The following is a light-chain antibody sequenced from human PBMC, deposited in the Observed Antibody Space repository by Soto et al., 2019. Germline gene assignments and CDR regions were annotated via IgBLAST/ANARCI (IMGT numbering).Light chain of an antibody. CDR2: AAS. V-gene: IGKV1-39*01. J-gene: IGKJ1*01. CDR1: QNINSY. CDR3: QQSSSTRVT. Sequence: IQMTQSPYSLSASVGDRVTITCRASQNINSYLNWYQQKPGKAPKLLIYAASSLQSGVPSRFSGSGSATDFTLIISSLQPEDFATYYCQQSSSTRVTFGQGTKVEIK.